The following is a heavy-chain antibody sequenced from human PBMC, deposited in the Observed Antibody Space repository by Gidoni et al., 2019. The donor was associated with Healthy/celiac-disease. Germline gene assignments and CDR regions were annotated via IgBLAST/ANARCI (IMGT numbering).Heavy chain of an antibody. CDR3: ARGAGGCTNGVCYWFDP. D-gene: IGHD2-8*01. CDR2: IYYSGST. Sequence: QVQLQESGPGLVKPSETLSLTCTVSGGSISSHYWSWIRQPPGKGLEWIGYIYYSGSTNYNPSLKVRFTISLETSKNHFSLKLSSVPAADTAVYYWARGAGGCTNGVCYWFDPWGQGTLVTVSS. V-gene: IGHV4-59*11. J-gene: IGHJ5*02. CDR1: GGSISSHY.